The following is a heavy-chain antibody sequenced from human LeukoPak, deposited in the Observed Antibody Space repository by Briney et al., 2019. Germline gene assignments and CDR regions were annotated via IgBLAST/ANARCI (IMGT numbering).Heavy chain of an antibody. Sequence: GGSLRLSCSASGFTFSNCAMHWVRQVPGKGLEYVSAISTDGGGTYYADSVKGRFTISRDNSKDTLFLQMSSLRPEDTAVYYCVKRVAGSRGYDYWGQGTLVTVSS. D-gene: IGHD3-22*01. CDR2: ISTDGGGT. CDR1: GFTFSNCA. J-gene: IGHJ4*02. CDR3: VKRVAGSRGYDY. V-gene: IGHV3-64D*06.